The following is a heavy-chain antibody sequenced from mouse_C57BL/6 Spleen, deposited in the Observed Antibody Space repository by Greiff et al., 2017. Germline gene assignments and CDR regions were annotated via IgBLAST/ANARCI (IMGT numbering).Heavy chain of an antibody. CDR2: IYPGDGDT. CDR3: ARSDEYYAMDY. CDR1: GYAFSSYW. V-gene: IGHV1-80*01. J-gene: IGHJ4*01. Sequence: VQLVESGAELVKPGASVKISCKASGYAFSSYWMNWVKQRPGKGLEWIGQIYPGDGDTNYNGKFKGKATLTADKSSSTAYMQLSSLTSEDSAVYYCARSDEYYAMDYWGQGTSVTVSS.